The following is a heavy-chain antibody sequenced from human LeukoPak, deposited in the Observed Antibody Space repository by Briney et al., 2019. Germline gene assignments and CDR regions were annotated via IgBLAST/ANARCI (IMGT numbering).Heavy chain of an antibody. Sequence: PGGSLRLSCAASGFTFSSYGMHWVRQAPGKGLEWVASIWYDGSNKYYANSVKGRFTISRDNSKNTLYLQMNSLRAEDTAVHYCAKDRSMYYYESSGFDYWGQGTLVTVSS. J-gene: IGHJ4*02. CDR2: IWYDGSNK. D-gene: IGHD3-22*01. CDR1: GFTFSSYG. CDR3: AKDRSMYYYESSGFDY. V-gene: IGHV3-30*02.